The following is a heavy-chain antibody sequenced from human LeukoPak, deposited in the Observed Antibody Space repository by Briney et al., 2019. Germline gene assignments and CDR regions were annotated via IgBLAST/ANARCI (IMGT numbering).Heavy chain of an antibody. D-gene: IGHD3-9*01. V-gene: IGHV3-53*01. J-gene: IGHJ3*02. CDR2: IYSGGST. CDR1: GFTVSSNY. Sequence: PGGSLRLFCAASGFTVSSNYMSWVRQAPGKGLEWVSVIYSGGSTYYADSVKGRFTISRDNSKNTLYLQMNSLRAEDTAVYYCARGRYPDAFDIWGQGTMVTVSS. CDR3: ARGRYPDAFDI.